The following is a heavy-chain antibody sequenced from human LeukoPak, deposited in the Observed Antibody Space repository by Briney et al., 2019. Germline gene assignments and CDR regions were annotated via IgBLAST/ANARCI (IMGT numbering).Heavy chain of an antibody. CDR2: IYYSGST. D-gene: IGHD3-9*01. J-gene: IGHJ4*02. CDR1: GGSISSYY. Sequence: PSETLSLTCTVSGGSISSYYWSWIRQPPGKGLEWIGYIYYSGSTNYNPSLKSRVTISVDTSKNQFSLKLSSVTAADTAVYYCARGVEIRYLDWLPTYYFDYWGQGTLVTVSS. CDR3: ARGVEIRYLDWLPTYYFDY. V-gene: IGHV4-59*01.